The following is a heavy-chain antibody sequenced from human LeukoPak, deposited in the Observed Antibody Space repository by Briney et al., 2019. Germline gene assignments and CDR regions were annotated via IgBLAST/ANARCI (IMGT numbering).Heavy chain of an antibody. CDR3: AKDSSADVLTGYFGF. V-gene: IGHV3-43*01. CDR1: GFTLYDYT. J-gene: IGHJ4*02. CDR2: ISWDGGIT. Sequence: PGGSLRLSCAASGFTLYDYTMHWVRQAPGKGLEWVSLISWDGGITFYADSVKGRFNISRDNSKNSLYLQMNSLRPEDTAFYYCAKDSSADVLTGYFGFWGPGTLVTVSS. D-gene: IGHD3-9*01.